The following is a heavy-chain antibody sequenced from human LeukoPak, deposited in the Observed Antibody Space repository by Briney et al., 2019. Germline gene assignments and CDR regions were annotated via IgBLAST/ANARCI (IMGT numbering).Heavy chain of an antibody. J-gene: IGHJ4*02. Sequence: ASVKVSFTVSGYTLTELSMHWVRQAPGKGLEWMGGFDPEDGETIYAQKFQGRVTMTRDTSTSTVYMELSSLRSEDTAVFYCARALNSGFYYFDYWGQGTLVTVSS. V-gene: IGHV1-24*01. CDR1: GYTLTELS. D-gene: IGHD6-19*01. CDR2: FDPEDGET. CDR3: ARALNSGFYYFDY.